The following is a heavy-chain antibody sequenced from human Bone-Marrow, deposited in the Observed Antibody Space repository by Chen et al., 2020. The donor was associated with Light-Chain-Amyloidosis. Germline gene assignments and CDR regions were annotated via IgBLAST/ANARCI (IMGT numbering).Heavy chain of an antibody. CDR1: GYTFPNYW. CDR3: ARRRDGYNFDY. V-gene: IGHV5-51*01. J-gene: IGHJ4*02. D-gene: IGHD5-12*01. Sequence: EVQLEQSGPEVKKPGESLKISCKGSGYTFPNYWIGWVRQMPGKGLEWMGVIYPDDSDARYSPSFEGQVTISADKSITTAYLQWRSLKASDTAMYYCARRRDGYNFDYWGQGTLVNVSS. CDR2: IYPDDSDA.